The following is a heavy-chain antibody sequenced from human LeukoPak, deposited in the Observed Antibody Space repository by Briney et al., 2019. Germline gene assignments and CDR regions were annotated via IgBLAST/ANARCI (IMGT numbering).Heavy chain of an antibody. V-gene: IGHV1-2*02. CDR1: GYTFTSYD. CDR3: ARDVDSSGYYTHPFDY. CDR2: INPNSGGT. Sequence: ASVKVSCKASGYTFTSYDINWVRQATGQGLEWMGWINPNSGGTNYAQKFQGRVTMTRDTSISTAYMELSRLRSDDTAVYYCARDVDSSGYYTHPFDYWGQGTLVTVSS. D-gene: IGHD3-22*01. J-gene: IGHJ4*02.